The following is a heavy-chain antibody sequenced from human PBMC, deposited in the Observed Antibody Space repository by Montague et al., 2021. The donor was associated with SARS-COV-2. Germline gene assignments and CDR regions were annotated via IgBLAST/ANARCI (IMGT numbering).Heavy chain of an antibody. V-gene: IGHV4-59*01. CDR1: GGSTNYYY. CDR2: MHYSGST. CDR3: ARVARYCTNGVCQTYYYYGLDV. Sequence: SETLSLTCIVSGGSTNYYYWSWIRQSPGKGLEWIGYMHYSGSTNYNPSLKSRVTMSIDRSKNQFSLKLRSVTAADTAVYYCARVARYCTNGVCQTYYYYGLDVWGQGTTVTVSS. D-gene: IGHD2-8*01. J-gene: IGHJ6*02.